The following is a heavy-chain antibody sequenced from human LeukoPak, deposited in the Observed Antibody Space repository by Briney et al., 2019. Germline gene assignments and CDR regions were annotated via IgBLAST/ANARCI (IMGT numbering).Heavy chain of an antibody. V-gene: IGHV3-21*01. D-gene: IGHD1-26*01. CDR2: IGTSSRYT. Sequence: GGSLRPSCAASGFSFAKYNMNWVRQAPGKGLEWVSSIGTSSRYTYYEDSLQGRFTISRDDATSSLHLQMNSLRAEDTAVYYCVRDRSYSGSPPGVVYLDYWGQGIMVAVSS. CDR3: VRDRSYSGSPPGVVYLDY. J-gene: IGHJ4*02. CDR1: GFSFAKYN.